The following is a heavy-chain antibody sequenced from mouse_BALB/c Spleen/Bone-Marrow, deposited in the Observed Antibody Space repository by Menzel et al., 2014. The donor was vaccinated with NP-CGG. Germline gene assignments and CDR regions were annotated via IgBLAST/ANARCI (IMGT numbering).Heavy chain of an antibody. CDR3: ARYDGYFDY. J-gene: IGHJ2*01. D-gene: IGHD2-3*01. CDR1: GYAFTDYL. CDR2: INPGSGST. V-gene: IGHV1-54*01. Sequence: QVQLQQPGAELVRPGTSVKVSCKASGYAFTDYLMEWLKQRPGQGLEWIGVINPGSGSTNYNKKFKDKATLTADKSSSTAYMQLSSLTSDDSAVYFCARYDGYFDYWGQGTILTVSS.